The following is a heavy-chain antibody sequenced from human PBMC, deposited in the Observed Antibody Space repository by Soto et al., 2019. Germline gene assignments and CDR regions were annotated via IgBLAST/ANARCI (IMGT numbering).Heavy chain of an antibody. CDR3: ARDGHCTNGVCQPPYYYYYYMDV. D-gene: IGHD2-8*01. Sequence: QVQLVESGGGLVKPGGSLRLSCAASGFTFSDYYMSWIRQAPGKGLEWVSYISSSGSTIYYADSVKGRFTISRDNAKNSLYLQMNSLRAEDTAVYYCARDGHCTNGVCQPPYYYYYYMDVWGKGTTVTVSS. CDR1: GFTFSDYY. V-gene: IGHV3-11*01. J-gene: IGHJ6*03. CDR2: ISSSGSTI.